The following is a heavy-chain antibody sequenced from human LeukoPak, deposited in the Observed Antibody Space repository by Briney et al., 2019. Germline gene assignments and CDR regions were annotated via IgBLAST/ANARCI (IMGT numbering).Heavy chain of an antibody. CDR3: ANSRDGYNYARFDY. CDR2: INPSDGSR. J-gene: IGHJ4*02. CDR1: GYSFTDYY. Sequence: GASVKVSCKASGYSFTDYYMYWVRQAPGQGLEWMGIINPSDGSRTYAQKFQGRVTMTRDTSTSTVYMELGSLRSEDTAVYYCANSRDGYNYARFDYWGQGTLVTVS. V-gene: IGHV1-46*01. D-gene: IGHD5-24*01.